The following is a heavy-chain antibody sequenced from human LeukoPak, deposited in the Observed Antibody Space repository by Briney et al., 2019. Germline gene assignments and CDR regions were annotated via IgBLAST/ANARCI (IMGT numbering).Heavy chain of an antibody. Sequence: ASVKVSCKASGGTFSSYAISWVRQAPGQGLEWMGGIIPIFGTANYAQKFQGRVTITADKSTSTAYMELSSLRSEDTAVYYCARAKYYYDSSGYNAFDYWGQGTLVTVSS. V-gene: IGHV1-69*06. D-gene: IGHD3-22*01. CDR2: IIPIFGTA. CDR3: ARAKYYYDSSGYNAFDY. J-gene: IGHJ4*02. CDR1: GGTFSSYA.